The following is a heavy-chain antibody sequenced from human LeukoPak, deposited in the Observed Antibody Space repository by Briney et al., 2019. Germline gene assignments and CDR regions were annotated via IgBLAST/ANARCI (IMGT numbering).Heavy chain of an antibody. CDR2: IGSGSSAI. V-gene: IGHV3-48*02. D-gene: IGHD3-22*01. CDR3: ARASRSGYDY. CDR1: GFTFSSFG. Sequence: GGSPRLSCTASGFTFSSFGMNWVRQAPGKGLEWVSYIGSGSSAIYYADSVKGRFTISRDNAKNSLFLQMNSLRDEDAAVYYCARASRSGYDYWGQGTLVTVSS. J-gene: IGHJ4*02.